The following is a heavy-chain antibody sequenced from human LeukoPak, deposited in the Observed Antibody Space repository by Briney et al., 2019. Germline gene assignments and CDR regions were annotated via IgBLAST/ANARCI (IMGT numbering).Heavy chain of an antibody. CDR3: ARGEKPHSSSWYSPAEYFQH. J-gene: IGHJ1*01. CDR2: ISASNVNT. D-gene: IGHD6-13*01. Sequence: ASVKVSCKASGYTFTSYGISWVRQAPGQGLEWMGWISASNVNTNYAQKVQGRVTMTTDTSTSTAYMELSSLRSEDTAVYYCARGEKPHSSSWYSPAEYFQHWGQGTLVTVPQ. V-gene: IGHV1-18*01. CDR1: GYTFTSYG.